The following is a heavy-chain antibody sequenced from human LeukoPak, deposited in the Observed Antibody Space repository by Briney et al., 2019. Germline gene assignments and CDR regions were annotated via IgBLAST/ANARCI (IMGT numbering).Heavy chain of an antibody. J-gene: IGHJ4*02. CDR3: ARAVNSGSYTYFDY. D-gene: IGHD1-26*01. CDR1: GFTFSSYW. V-gene: IGHV3-74*01. Sequence: GGSLRLSCAASGFTFSSYWMHWVRQAPGKGLVWVSRINSHGSSTSYADSVNGRFTISRDNAKNTLYLQMNSLRAGDTAVYYCARAVNSGSYTYFDYWGQGTLVTVSS. CDR2: INSHGSST.